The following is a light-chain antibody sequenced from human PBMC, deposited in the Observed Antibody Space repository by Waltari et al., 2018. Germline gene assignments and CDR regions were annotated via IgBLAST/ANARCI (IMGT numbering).Light chain of an antibody. CDR1: TGDVGTYNL. CDR3: CSYAGSDTFEVI. Sequence: QSALTQPASVSGSLGQSITISCTGTTGDVGTYNLVSWYQHRPGKAPKLMVYEAYKRRAGVSGRCSGSKSGNTASLTSSGLQAEDEADYYCCSYAGSDTFEVIFGGGTKVTVL. V-gene: IGLV2-23*02. CDR2: EAY. J-gene: IGLJ2*01.